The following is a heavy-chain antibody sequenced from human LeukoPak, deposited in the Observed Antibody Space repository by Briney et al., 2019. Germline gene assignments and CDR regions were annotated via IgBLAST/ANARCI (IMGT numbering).Heavy chain of an antibody. Sequence: PSETLSLTCAVYGGSFSGYYWSWIRQPPGKGLEWIGEINHSGSTNYNPSLKSRVTISVDTSKNQFSLKLSSVTAADTAVYYCARGRPYFDYWGQGTLVTVSS. CDR1: GGSFSGYY. J-gene: IGHJ4*02. CDR3: ARGRPYFDY. CDR2: INHSGST. V-gene: IGHV4-34*01.